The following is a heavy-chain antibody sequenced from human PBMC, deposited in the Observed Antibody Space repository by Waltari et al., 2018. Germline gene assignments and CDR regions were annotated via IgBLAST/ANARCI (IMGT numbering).Heavy chain of an antibody. Sequence: EVQLLESGGGLAQPGGSLRLSCEASGFTFSSNDMTWVRQAPGKWVEWVSRSYSGGSTNYADSGKGRFTVSRDNSKNTVYLQMSNLRGEDTAVYYCAKGGDTGTYGFFDFWGQGTLVSVSS. D-gene: IGHD1-1*01. CDR3: AKGGDTGTYGFFDF. V-gene: IGHV3-23*03. J-gene: IGHJ4*02. CDR2: SYSGGST. CDR1: GFTFSSND.